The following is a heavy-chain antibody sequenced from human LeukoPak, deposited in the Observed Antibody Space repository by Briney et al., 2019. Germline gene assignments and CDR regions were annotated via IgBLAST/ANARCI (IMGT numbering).Heavy chain of an antibody. CDR3: ARDPCGDSYFDY. CDR1: GFTFDDYG. CDR2: INWNGGST. D-gene: IGHD2-21*01. Sequence: PGGSLRLSCAASGFTFDDYGRSWVRQAPGKGLEWVSKINWNGGSTGYADSVKGRFTISRDNAKNSLYLQMNSLRVEDTALYYCARDPCGDSYFDYWGQGTLVTVSS. V-gene: IGHV3-20*04. J-gene: IGHJ4*02.